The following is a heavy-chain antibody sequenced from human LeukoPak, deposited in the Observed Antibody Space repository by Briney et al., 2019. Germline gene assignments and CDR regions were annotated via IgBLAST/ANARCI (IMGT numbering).Heavy chain of an antibody. Sequence: GGSLRLSCAASGFTFSSYAMSWVRQAPGKGPEWVSAISGSGGSTYYADSVKGRFTISRDNSKSTLFLQMNSLRAEDTAVYYCAKDPRVGSRVATPCHWGQGTLVTVSS. V-gene: IGHV3-23*01. CDR2: ISGSGGST. D-gene: IGHD5-24*01. CDR3: AKDPRVGSRVATPCH. CDR1: GFTFSSYA. J-gene: IGHJ4*02.